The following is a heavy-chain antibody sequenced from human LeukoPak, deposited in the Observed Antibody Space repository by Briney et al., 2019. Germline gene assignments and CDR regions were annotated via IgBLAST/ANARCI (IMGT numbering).Heavy chain of an antibody. Sequence: SETLSLTCAVYGGSFSGYYWSWIRQPPGKGLEWIGEINHSGSTNYNPSLKSRVTISVDTSKNQFSLKLSSVTAADTAVYYCARGRGHFVVVTAGSEYFQHWGQGTLVTVSS. CDR3: ARGRGHFVVVTAGSEYFQH. V-gene: IGHV4-34*01. CDR2: INHSGST. D-gene: IGHD2-21*02. CDR1: GGSFSGYY. J-gene: IGHJ1*01.